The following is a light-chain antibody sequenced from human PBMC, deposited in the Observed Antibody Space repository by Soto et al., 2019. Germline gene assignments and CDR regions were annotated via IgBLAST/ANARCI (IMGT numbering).Light chain of an antibody. J-gene: IGLJ1*01. CDR3: GTWESSLSAYV. CDR1: SSNIANNY. V-gene: IGLV1-51*02. Sequence: QSVLTQPPSVSAAPGQRVIITCSGSSSNIANNYVSWYQQLPGTAPKLLIYESNKRPSGIPDRFSGSKSATSATLDISGLQTGDEDDYYCGTWESSLSAYVFGTVTKVTVL. CDR2: ESN.